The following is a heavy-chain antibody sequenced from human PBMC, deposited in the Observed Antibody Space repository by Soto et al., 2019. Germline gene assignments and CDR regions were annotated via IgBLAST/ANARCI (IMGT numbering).Heavy chain of an antibody. CDR3: ARGIPVSGSFDY. Sequence: PSETLSLTCTVSGGSISSYYWTWIRQHPGKGLEWIAYIYTTGSTYYNPSLKSRVGISVDTSKNQFSLKLSSVTAADTAVYYCARGIPVSGSFDYWRQGTLVTVSS. V-gene: IGHV4-59*06. D-gene: IGHD6-19*01. CDR2: IYTTGST. J-gene: IGHJ4*02. CDR1: GGSISSYY.